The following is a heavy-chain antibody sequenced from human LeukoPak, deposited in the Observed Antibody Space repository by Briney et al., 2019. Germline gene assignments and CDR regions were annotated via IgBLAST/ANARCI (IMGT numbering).Heavy chain of an antibody. CDR2: ISYIGST. CDR3: ARDLVTVTKGFDI. J-gene: IGHJ3*02. V-gene: IGHV4-59*11. D-gene: IGHD4-17*01. Sequence: SETLSLTCAVSGDSLCSLFWTCLRPPPGKGLEWIGYISYIGSTNYHPSLKSRVTISIDTSKNEFSLKLASVTAADTAVYYCARDLVTVTKGFDIWGQGTMVTVSS. CDR1: GDSLCSLF.